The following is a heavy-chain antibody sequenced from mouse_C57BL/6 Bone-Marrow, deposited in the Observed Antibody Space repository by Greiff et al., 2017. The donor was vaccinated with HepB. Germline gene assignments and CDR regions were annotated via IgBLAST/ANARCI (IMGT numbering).Heavy chain of an antibody. V-gene: IGHV14-2*01. Sequence: EVNVVESGAELVKPGASVKLSCTASGFNIKDYYMHWVKQRTEQGLEWIGRIDPEDGETKYAPKFQGKATITADTSSNTAYLQLSSLTSEDTAVYYCAPYYYGSSYCAMDYWGQGTSVTVSS. D-gene: IGHD1-1*01. CDR3: APYYYGSSYCAMDY. CDR1: GFNIKDYY. CDR2: IDPEDGET. J-gene: IGHJ4*01.